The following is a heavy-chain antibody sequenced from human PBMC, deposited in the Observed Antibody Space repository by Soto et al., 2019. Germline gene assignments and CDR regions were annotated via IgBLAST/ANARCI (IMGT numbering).Heavy chain of an antibody. Sequence: PVGSLRLSCAASGFTFSSYAMSWVRQAPGKGLEWVSAISGSGGSTYYADSVKGRFTISRDNSKNTLCLQMNSLRAEDTAVYYCAKRPVIAARGWFDPWGQGTLVTVSS. D-gene: IGHD6-6*01. CDR2: ISGSGGST. CDR3: AKRPVIAARGWFDP. J-gene: IGHJ5*02. CDR1: GFTFSSYA. V-gene: IGHV3-23*01.